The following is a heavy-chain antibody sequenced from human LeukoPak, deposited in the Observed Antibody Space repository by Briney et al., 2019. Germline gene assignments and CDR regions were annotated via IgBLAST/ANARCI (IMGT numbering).Heavy chain of an antibody. CDR3: ARDATIDAFDI. D-gene: IGHD5-24*01. CDR1: GFTVSSNY. Sequence: GVSLRLSCAASGFTVSSNYMSWVRQAPGKGLEWVSVIYSGGSTYYADSVKGRLTISRDNSKNTLYLQMNSLKTEDTAVYYCARDATIDAFDIWGQGTMVTVSS. J-gene: IGHJ3*02. V-gene: IGHV3-53*01. CDR2: IYSGGST.